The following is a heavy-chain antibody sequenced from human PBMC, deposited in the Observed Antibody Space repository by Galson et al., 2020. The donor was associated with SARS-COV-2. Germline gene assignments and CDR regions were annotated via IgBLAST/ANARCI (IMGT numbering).Heavy chain of an antibody. J-gene: IGHJ4*02. CDR1: GFTFSSYA. CDR3: ARVRSGSYLGDFDY. CDR2: ISYDGSNK. Sequence: GGSLRLSCAASGFTFSSYAMHWVRQAPGKGLEWVAVISYDGSNKYYADSVKGRFTISRDNSKNTLYLQMNSLRAEDTAVYYCARVRSGSYLGDFDYWGQGTLVTVSS. D-gene: IGHD1-26*01. V-gene: IGHV3-30-3*01.